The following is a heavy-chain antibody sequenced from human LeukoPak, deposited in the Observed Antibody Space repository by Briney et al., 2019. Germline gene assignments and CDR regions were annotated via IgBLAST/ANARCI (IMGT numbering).Heavy chain of an antibody. D-gene: IGHD1-26*01. CDR2: IIPIFGTA. J-gene: IGHJ4*02. CDR3: ARDGGGSGSRKTRYYFDY. V-gene: IGHV1-69*06. Sequence: SVKVSCKASGGTFSSYAISWVRQAPGQGLEWMGGIIPIFGTANYAQKFQGRSTITADKSTSTAYMELSSLRSDDTAVYYCARDGGGSGSRKTRYYFDYWGQGTLVAVSS. CDR1: GGTFSSYA.